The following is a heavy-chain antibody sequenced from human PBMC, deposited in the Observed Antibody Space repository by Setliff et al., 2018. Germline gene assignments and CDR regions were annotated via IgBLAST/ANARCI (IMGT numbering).Heavy chain of an antibody. CDR1: GGAIDNRYY. CDR2: INYSGSS. J-gene: IGHJ6*03. Sequence: SETLSLTCAVSGGAIDNRYYWGWIRQPSGKGLDWIGNINYSGSSYYNPSLKSRVTISVDTSKKYFFLNLTSVTAADTAVYYCARHLSYSGETMDVWGKGTTVTVSS. D-gene: IGHD5-12*01. V-gene: IGHV4-39*01. CDR3: ARHLSYSGETMDV.